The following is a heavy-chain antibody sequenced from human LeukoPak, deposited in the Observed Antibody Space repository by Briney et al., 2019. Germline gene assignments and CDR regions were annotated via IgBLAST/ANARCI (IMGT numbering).Heavy chain of an antibody. J-gene: IGHJ4*02. Sequence: GGSLRLSCAASGFIFSSYATHWVRRAPGKGPEWVAIIWFDGSNQYYAESVEGRFTVSRDNSKNTLYLQMNSLRAEDTAVYSCARGLGYSYGYGIDYWGQGTLVIASS. CDR2: IWFDGSNQ. V-gene: IGHV3-33*01. CDR1: GFIFSSYA. CDR3: ARGLGYSYGYGIDY. D-gene: IGHD5-18*01.